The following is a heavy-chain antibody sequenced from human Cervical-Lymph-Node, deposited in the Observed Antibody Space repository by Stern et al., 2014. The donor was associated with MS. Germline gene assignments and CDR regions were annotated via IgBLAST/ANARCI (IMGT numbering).Heavy chain of an antibody. CDR2: ISPKSGNT. CDR3: ARGVTEGVDY. Sequence: VQLVESGAEVKKPGASVKVSCKASGYTFITFDINWVRQAPGQGLEWMGWISPKSGNTGYSENFQDRVIMTRDTSINTAYMELSSLTSEDTAVYYCARGVTEGVDYWGQGTLVTVSS. J-gene: IGHJ4*02. V-gene: IGHV1-8*01. D-gene: IGHD3-10*01. CDR1: GYTFITFD.